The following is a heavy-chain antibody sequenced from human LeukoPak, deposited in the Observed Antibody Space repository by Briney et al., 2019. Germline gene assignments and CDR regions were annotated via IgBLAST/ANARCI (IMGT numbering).Heavy chain of an antibody. CDR2: IYYSGST. D-gene: IGHD2-2*01. J-gene: IGHJ4*02. V-gene: IGHV4-59*08. CDR1: GGSISSYY. Sequence: PSETLSLTCTVSGGSISSYYWSWIRQPPGKGLEWIGYIYYSGSTNYNPSLKSRVTISVDTSKNQFSLKLSSVTAADTPVYYCARHYCSSTSCPRRLFYFDYWGQGTLVTVSS. CDR3: ARHYCSSTSCPRRLFYFDY.